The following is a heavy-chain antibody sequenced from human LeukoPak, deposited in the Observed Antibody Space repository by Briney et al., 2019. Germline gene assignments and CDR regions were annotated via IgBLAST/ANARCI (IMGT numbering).Heavy chain of an antibody. CDR2: ISAYNGNT. V-gene: IGHV1-18*01. Sequence: ASVKVSCKASGYTFTSYGISWVRQAPGQGLEWMGWISAYNGNTNYAQKLQGRVTMTTDTSTSTAYMELRSLRSDDTAVYYWARTSLSSSLLRYYYYFYMDVWGKGTTVTVSS. CDR3: ARTSLSSSLLRYYYYFYMDV. CDR1: GYTFTSYG. J-gene: IGHJ6*03. D-gene: IGHD6-13*01.